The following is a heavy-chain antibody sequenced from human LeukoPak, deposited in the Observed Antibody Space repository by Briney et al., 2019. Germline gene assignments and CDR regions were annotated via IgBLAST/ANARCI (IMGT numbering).Heavy chain of an antibody. V-gene: IGHV4-59*01. CDR1: SDSISGYY. D-gene: IGHD3-22*01. Sequence: PSETLSLTCSVSSDSISGYYWSWLRQPPGKGLEWIGYIYYSGNTYYNPSLKSRVTISVDTSKSQFSLKLSSVTAADTAVYYCVRDRYYDSSGYHSGFDPWGQGTLVTVSS. J-gene: IGHJ5*02. CDR3: VRDRYYDSSGYHSGFDP. CDR2: IYYSGNT.